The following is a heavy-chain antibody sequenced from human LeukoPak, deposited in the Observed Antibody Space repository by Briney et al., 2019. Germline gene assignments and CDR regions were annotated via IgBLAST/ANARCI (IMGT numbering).Heavy chain of an antibody. CDR2: IKQDGSEK. J-gene: IGHJ2*01. D-gene: IGHD4-23*01. V-gene: IGHV3-7*01. Sequence: GGSLRLSCATSGFIFSHYWMSWVRQAPGKGLEWVANIKQDGSEKYYVDSVKGRFTVSRDNAKNSSYLQMSSLRAEDTAVYYCARDRSPYTVVTRRGRYFDLWGRGTLVTVSS. CDR1: GFIFSHYW. CDR3: ARDRSPYTVVTRRGRYFDL.